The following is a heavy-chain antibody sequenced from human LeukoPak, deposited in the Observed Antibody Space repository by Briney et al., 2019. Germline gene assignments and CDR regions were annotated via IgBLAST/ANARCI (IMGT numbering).Heavy chain of an antibody. Sequence: SVKVSCKASGGTFSSYAIIWVRQAPGQGLEWMGGIIPIFGTANYAQKFQGRVTITADESTSTAYMELSSLRSEDTAVYYRARGYCGGDCHLDYWGQGTLVTVSS. J-gene: IGHJ4*02. CDR2: IIPIFGTA. D-gene: IGHD2-21*01. V-gene: IGHV1-69*13. CDR3: ARGYCGGDCHLDY. CDR1: GGTFSSYA.